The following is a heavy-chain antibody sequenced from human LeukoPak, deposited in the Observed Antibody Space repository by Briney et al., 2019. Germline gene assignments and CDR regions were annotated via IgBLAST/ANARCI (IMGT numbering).Heavy chain of an antibody. D-gene: IGHD3-22*01. CDR1: GFTASSNY. CDR3: ARDPTNIVVVTLFDY. J-gene: IGHJ4*02. V-gene: IGHV3-53*01. CDR2: IYSGGST. Sequence: GGSLRLSCAASGFTASSNYMSWVRQAPGKGLEWVSVIYSGGSTYYADSVKGLFTISRDNSKNTVYLQRNSLSAEDAAVYYGARDPTNIVVVTLFDYCDRGTLVTVS.